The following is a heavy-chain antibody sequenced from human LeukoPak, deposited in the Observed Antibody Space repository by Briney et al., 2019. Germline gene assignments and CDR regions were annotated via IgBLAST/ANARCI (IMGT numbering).Heavy chain of an antibody. CDR2: INHSGST. J-gene: IGHJ2*01. CDR1: GGSFSGYY. Sequence: PSETLSLTCAVYGGSFSGYYWSWIRQPPGKGLEWIGEINHSGSTNYNPSLKSRVTISVDTSKNQFSLKLSSVTAADTAVYYCARGDSSGYAYWYFDLWGRGTLVTVSS. CDR3: ARGDSSGYAYWYFDL. D-gene: IGHD3-22*01. V-gene: IGHV4-34*01.